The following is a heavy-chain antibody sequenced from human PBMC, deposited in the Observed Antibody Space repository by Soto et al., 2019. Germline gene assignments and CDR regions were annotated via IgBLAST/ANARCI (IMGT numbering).Heavy chain of an antibody. D-gene: IGHD1-26*01. J-gene: IGHJ4*02. CDR3: ARDLFGSYSGFLDY. V-gene: IGHV1-3*01. Sequence: QVQLVQSGAEVKKPGASVTVSCKASGYTFTNYAFHWVRQAPGQGLEWLGWINAGNGDTKYSQKFQGRVTITTDTSASTAYMELNSLRSEDTAVYYCARDLFGSYSGFLDYWGQGTLVTVSS. CDR1: GYTFTNYA. CDR2: INAGNGDT.